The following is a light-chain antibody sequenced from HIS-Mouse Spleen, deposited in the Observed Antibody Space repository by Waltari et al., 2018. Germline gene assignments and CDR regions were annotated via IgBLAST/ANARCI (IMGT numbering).Light chain of an antibody. CDR1: QSVSSY. V-gene: IGKV3-11*01. CDR3: QQRSNWPGIT. J-gene: IGKJ3*01. CDR2: DAS. Sequence: EIVLTQSPATLSLSPGERATFSCRASQSVSSYLAWYQQKPGQAPRLLIYDASNRATGIPARFSGSGSGTDFTLTISSLEPEDFAVYYCQQRSNWPGITFGPGTKVDIK.